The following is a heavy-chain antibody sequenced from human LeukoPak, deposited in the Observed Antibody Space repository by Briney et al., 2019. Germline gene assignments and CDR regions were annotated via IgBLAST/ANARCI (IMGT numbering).Heavy chain of an antibody. Sequence: GGSLRLSCAASGFTSSRYWMTWVRQAPGKGLERVANIKEDGSKKNYVDSVKGRFTISRDNAKNSLYLQMNSLRAEDTAVYYCARFRTWGDKAFDYWGQGTLVTVSS. D-gene: IGHD2-21*02. CDR1: GFTSSRYW. V-gene: IGHV3-7*01. J-gene: IGHJ4*02. CDR3: ARFRTWGDKAFDY. CDR2: IKEDGSKK.